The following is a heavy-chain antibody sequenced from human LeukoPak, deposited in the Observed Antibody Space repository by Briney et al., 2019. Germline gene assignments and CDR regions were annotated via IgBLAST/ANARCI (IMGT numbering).Heavy chain of an antibody. V-gene: IGHV3-23*01. J-gene: IGHJ3*02. CDR2: ISGSGGST. CDR1: GFTFSSYA. Sequence: PGGSLRLSCAASGFTFSSYAMSWVRQAPGKGLEWVSAISGSGGSTYYADSVKGRFTISRDNSKNTLYLQMNSLRAEDTAVYYCAKDSAYGGNAEDAFDIWGQGTMATVSS. D-gene: IGHD4-17*01. CDR3: AKDSAYGGNAEDAFDI.